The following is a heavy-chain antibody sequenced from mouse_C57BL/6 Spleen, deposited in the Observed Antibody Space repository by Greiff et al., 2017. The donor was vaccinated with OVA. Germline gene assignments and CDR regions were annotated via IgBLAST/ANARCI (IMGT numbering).Heavy chain of an antibody. CDR2: IYPGSGST. D-gene: IGHD2-3*01. Sequence: QVQLKEPGAELVKPGASVKMSCKASGYTFTSYWITWVKQRPGQGLEWIGDIYPGSGSTNYNEKFKSKATLTVDTSSSTAYMQLSSLTSEDSAVYYCARWWLLRDAMDYWGQGTSVTVSS. J-gene: IGHJ4*01. V-gene: IGHV1-55*01. CDR1: GYTFTSYW. CDR3: ARWWLLRDAMDY.